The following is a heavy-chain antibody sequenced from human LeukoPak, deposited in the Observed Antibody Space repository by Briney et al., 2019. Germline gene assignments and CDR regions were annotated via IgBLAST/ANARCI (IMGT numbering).Heavy chain of an antibody. J-gene: IGHJ4*02. V-gene: IGHV1-69*06. CDR3: AAVVPAVMGYFDY. CDR2: IIPIFGTA. D-gene: IGHD2-2*01. CDR1: GGTFSSYA. Sequence: GASVKVSCKASGGTFSSYAISWVRQAPGQGLEWMGGIIPIFGTANYAQKFQGRVTITADKSTSTAYMELSSLRSEDTAVYYCAAVVPAVMGYFDYWGQGTLVTVSS.